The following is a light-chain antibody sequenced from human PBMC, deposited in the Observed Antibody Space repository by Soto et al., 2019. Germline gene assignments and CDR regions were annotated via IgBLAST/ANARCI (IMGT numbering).Light chain of an antibody. CDR2: DAS. Sequence: DIQMTQSPSTLSASVGDRVTITCRASQSISNWLAWYQQKPGKAPKLLVFDASSLESGVPSRFSGSGSGTEFTLTISSLHPDDFATYHCQQYKSYSTFGQGTRLEI. CDR3: QQYKSYST. J-gene: IGKJ5*01. CDR1: QSISNW. V-gene: IGKV1-5*01.